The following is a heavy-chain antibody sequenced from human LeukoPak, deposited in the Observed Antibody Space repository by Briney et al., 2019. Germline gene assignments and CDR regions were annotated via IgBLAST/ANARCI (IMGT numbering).Heavy chain of an antibody. J-gene: IGHJ4*02. CDR1: GFTFSSYG. D-gene: IGHD3-10*01. V-gene: IGHV3-30*18. Sequence: GGSLRLSCAASGFTFSSYGAHWVRQAPGKGLEWVAVISYDGSNKYYADSVKGRFTISRDNSKNTLYLQMNSLRAEDTAVYYCAKEVRRAYYGSGRRLDYWGQGTLVTVSS. CDR2: ISYDGSNK. CDR3: AKEVRRAYYGSGRRLDY.